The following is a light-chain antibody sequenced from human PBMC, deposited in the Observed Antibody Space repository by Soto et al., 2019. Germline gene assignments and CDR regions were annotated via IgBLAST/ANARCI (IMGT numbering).Light chain of an antibody. Sequence: EIVLTQSPATLSLSPGERATLSCRASQSVINSLAWYQQKPGQAPRLLIYDASNRATGIPARFSGSGSGTDFTLTISSLEPEDFAVYYCQQRTNWPPLYTFGQGTKLEI. CDR3: QQRTNWPPLYT. CDR2: DAS. CDR1: QSVINS. J-gene: IGKJ2*01. V-gene: IGKV3-11*01.